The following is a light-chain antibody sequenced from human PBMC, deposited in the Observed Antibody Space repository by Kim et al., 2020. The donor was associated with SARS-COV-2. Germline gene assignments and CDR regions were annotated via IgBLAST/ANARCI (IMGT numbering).Light chain of an antibody. CDR1: SSDVGGYNY. V-gene: IGLV2-11*01. CDR2: DVS. CDR3: CSYAGSYTEV. J-gene: IGLJ2*01. Sequence: GQSVTISCTGTSSDVGGYNYVSWYQQLPGKAPKLMIYDVSKRPSGVPDRFSGSKSGNTASLTISGLQGEDEADYYCCSYAGSYTEVFGGGTQLTVL.